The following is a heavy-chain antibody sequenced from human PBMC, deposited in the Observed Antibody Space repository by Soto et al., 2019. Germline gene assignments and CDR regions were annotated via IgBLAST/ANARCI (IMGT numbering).Heavy chain of an antibody. V-gene: IGHV4-59*12. D-gene: IGHD6-13*01. CDR1: GGSISSYY. J-gene: IGHJ6*02. CDR2: IYYSGST. Sequence: SETLSLTCTVSGGSISSYYWSWIRQPPGKGLEWIGYIYYSGSTYYNPSLKSRVTISVDTYKNQFSLKLSSVTAADTAVYYCARDLQYSRLFYGMDVWGQGTTVTVSS. CDR3: ARDLQYSRLFYGMDV.